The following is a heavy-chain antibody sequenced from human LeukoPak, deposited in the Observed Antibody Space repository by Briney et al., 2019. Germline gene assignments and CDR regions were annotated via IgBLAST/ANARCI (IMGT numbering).Heavy chain of an antibody. D-gene: IGHD4-23*01. V-gene: IGHV4-38-2*02. Sequence: LETLSLTCTVSGYSISSGYYWGWIRQPPGKGLEWIGSIYHSGSTYYNPSLKSRVTISVDTSKNQFSLKLSSVTAADTAVYYCARDRGNLDAFDIWGQGTMVTASS. J-gene: IGHJ3*02. CDR3: ARDRGNLDAFDI. CDR2: IYHSGST. CDR1: GYSISSGYY.